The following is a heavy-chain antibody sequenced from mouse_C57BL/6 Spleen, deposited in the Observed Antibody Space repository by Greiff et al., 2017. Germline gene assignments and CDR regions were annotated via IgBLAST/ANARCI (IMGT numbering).Heavy chain of an antibody. CDR1: GYTFTSYD. CDR2: IYPRDGST. J-gene: IGHJ4*01. Sequence: VQLQQSGPELVKPGASVKLSCKASGYTFTSYDINWVKQRPGQGLELIGWIYPRDGSTTYNEKFKGKATLTVDTSSSTAYMELHSLTSEDAAVDFCARAGGTRAMDDWGQGTSVTVAS. V-gene: IGHV1-85*01. CDR3: ARAGGTRAMDD. D-gene: IGHD3-3*01.